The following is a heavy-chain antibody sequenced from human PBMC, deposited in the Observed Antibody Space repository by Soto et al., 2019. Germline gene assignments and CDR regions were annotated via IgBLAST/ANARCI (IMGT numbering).Heavy chain of an antibody. V-gene: IGHV3-21*01. D-gene: IGHD1-26*01. J-gene: IGHJ4*02. CDR2: ISSSTGYI. Sequence: EVQLVESGGGLVKPGGSLRLSCAASGFTFSSYSMNWVRQAPGKGLEWVSSISSSTGYIDYADSVKGRFTISRDNAKNSRYLQMTSLRAEDTAVYYCARMRGSYDFDYWGQGTLVTVSS. CDR3: ARMRGSYDFDY. CDR1: GFTFSSYS.